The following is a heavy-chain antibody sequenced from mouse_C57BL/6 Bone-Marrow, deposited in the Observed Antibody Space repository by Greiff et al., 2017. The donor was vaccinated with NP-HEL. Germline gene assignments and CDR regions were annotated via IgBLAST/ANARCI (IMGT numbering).Heavy chain of an antibody. CDR2: IYPGDGDA. V-gene: IGHV1-82*01. Sequence: QVQLKESGPELVKPGASVKISCKASGYAFSSSWMNWVKQRPGKGLEWIGRIYPGDGDANYNGKLKGKATLTADKSSSTTYMLLSSLTSEDSAVYFGARLITTVVADYWGQGTTLTVSS. CDR1: GYAFSSSW. CDR3: ARLITTVVADY. J-gene: IGHJ2*01. D-gene: IGHD1-1*01.